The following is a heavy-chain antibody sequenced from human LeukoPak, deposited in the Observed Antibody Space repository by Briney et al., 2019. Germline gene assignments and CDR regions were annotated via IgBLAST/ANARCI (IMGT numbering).Heavy chain of an antibody. CDR3: AKGMHKPMSGYYNMALDY. Sequence: GRSLRLSCAASGFTFSSYGMHWVRQAPGKGLEWVAGISYDGSNKYYADCVKGRFTISRDNSKNTLYLQMNSLRAEDTTVYYCAKGMHKPMSGYYNMALDYWGQGTLVTVSS. J-gene: IGHJ4*02. CDR2: ISYDGSNK. CDR1: GFTFSSYG. V-gene: IGHV3-30*18. D-gene: IGHD3-22*01.